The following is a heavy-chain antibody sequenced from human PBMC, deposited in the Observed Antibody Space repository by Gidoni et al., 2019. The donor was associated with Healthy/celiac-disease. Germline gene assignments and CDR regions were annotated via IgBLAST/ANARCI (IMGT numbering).Heavy chain of an antibody. J-gene: IGHJ4*02. D-gene: IGHD6-19*01. CDR3: ATASGWYERAVDY. CDR1: GYPPTALS. Sequence: VQLVQSGAEVKKPGASVKVSCKVSGYPPTALSMHWVRQAPGKGLEWMGGFDPEDGETIYAQKFQGRVTMTEDTSTDTADMELSSLRSEDTAVYYCATASGWYERAVDYWGQGTLVTVSS. V-gene: IGHV1-24*01. CDR2: FDPEDGET.